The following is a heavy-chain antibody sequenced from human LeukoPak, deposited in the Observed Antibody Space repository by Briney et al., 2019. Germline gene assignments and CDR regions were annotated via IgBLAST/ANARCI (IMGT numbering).Heavy chain of an antibody. CDR1: GYSISSGYY. CDR2: IYHSGST. CDR3: AKDSGAGPVTSYYFDY. Sequence: SETLSLTCTVSGYSISSGYYWGWIRQPPGKGLEWIGSIYHSGSTNYNPSLKSRVTISVDTSQNQFSLKLSSVTAADTAVYYCAKDSGAGPVTSYYFDYWGQGTLVTVSS. J-gene: IGHJ4*02. D-gene: IGHD6-25*01. V-gene: IGHV4-38-2*02.